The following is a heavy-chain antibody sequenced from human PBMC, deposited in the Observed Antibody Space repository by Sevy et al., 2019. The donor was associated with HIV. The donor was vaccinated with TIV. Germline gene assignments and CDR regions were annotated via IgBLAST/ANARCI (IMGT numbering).Heavy chain of an antibody. J-gene: IGHJ4*02. CDR3: ARHEHAGNSGARFDY. CDR1: GGSINSDY. Sequence: SETLSLSCSVSGGSINSDYWSWIRQPPGKGLEWIGYIYYTGSTNYNPTLSNRVTISVDTSKNQFSLKVRSVTAADTAVYYCARHEHAGNSGARFDYWGQGTLVTVSS. V-gene: IGHV4-59*08. CDR2: IYYTGST. D-gene: IGHD6-13*01.